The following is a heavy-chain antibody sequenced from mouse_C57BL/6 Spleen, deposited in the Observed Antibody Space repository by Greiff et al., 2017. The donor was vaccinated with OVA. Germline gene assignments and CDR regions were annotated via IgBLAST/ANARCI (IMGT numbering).Heavy chain of an antibody. V-gene: IGHV1-36*01. J-gene: IGHJ4*01. CDR2: VYPYNGGN. D-gene: IGHD4-1*02. CDR3: ARSQLDDYYAMDY. CDR1: GFTFTDYY. Sequence: EVQLQQSGPVLVKPGPSVKISCKASGFTFTDYYMHWVKQSHGKSLEWIGLVYPYNGGNSYNQKVKGKGTLTVDTSSSTAYMELNRLTSADSAVYYCARSQLDDYYAMDYWGQGTSVTVSS.